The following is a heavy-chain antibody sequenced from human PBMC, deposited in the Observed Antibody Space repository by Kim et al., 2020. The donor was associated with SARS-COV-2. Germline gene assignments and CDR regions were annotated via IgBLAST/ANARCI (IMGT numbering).Heavy chain of an antibody. V-gene: IGHV3-7*03. Sequence: REKNYVDSVKGRFTISRDNAKNSLYLQMNSLRAEDTAVYYCARGAALGYWGQGTLVTVSS. D-gene: IGHD3-16*01. CDR3: ARGAALGY. CDR2: REK. J-gene: IGHJ4*02.